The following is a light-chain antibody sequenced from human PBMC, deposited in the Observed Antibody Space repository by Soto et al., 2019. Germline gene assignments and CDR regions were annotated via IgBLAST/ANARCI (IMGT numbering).Light chain of an antibody. J-gene: IGKJ1*01. CDR2: AAS. V-gene: IGKV1-27*01. Sequence: DIQMTQSPSSLSASVGDRVTITCRASRGISNYLAWYQQKPGKVPKLLIYAASTLHSGVPSRFSGSGSGTDFTLTISSLQPEDVATYYCQKYNSAPRTFGQGTKVEIK. CDR1: RGISNY. CDR3: QKYNSAPRT.